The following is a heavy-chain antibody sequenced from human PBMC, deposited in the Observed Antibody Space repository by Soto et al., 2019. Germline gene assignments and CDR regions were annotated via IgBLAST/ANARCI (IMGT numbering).Heavy chain of an antibody. J-gene: IGHJ4*02. CDR3: AKLVSRGGRGVCDH. Sequence: EVQLLESGGGLVQPGGSLRLSCAASGFTFTSYAMSWVRQAPGKGLEWGSTISVSGGGTYYADSVKGRFTISRDNSKNALYLQMNSLTAEDTAVYYCAKLVSRGGRGVCDHWGQGSLVTVSS. CDR1: GFTFTSYA. CDR2: ISVSGGGT. V-gene: IGHV3-23*01. D-gene: IGHD6-19*01.